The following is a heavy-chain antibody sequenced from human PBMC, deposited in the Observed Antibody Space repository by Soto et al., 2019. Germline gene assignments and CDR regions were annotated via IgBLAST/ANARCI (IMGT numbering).Heavy chain of an antibody. Sequence: EVQLLESGGGLVQPGGSLRLSCAASGFTFTNYAMSWVRQAPGKGLEWVSTVSGGGDGTYYADSVKGRFSTSRDNSRNTVYLQMNSLRDEDTAVDYCAKKGLGSLATYCNYGDCHYAFDLWGQGTIVTVSS. V-gene: IGHV3-23*01. CDR2: VSGGGDGT. D-gene: IGHD2-21*02. J-gene: IGHJ3*01. CDR1: GFTFTNYA. CDR3: AKKGLGSLATYCNYGDCHYAFDL.